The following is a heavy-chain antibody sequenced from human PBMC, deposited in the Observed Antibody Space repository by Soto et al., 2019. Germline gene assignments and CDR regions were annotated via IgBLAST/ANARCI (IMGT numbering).Heavy chain of an antibody. J-gene: IGHJ6*02. CDR2: IWYDGSNK. CDR1: GFTFSSYG. Sequence: GGSLSLSCAASGFTFSSYGMHWVRQAPGKXLEWVAVIWYDGSNKYYADSVKGRFTISRDNSKNTLYLQMNSLRAEDTAVYYCARGSKPPGYCTNGVCYTRSYYYGMDVWGQGTTVTVSS. V-gene: IGHV3-33*01. D-gene: IGHD2-8*01. CDR3: ARGSKPPGYCTNGVCYTRSYYYGMDV.